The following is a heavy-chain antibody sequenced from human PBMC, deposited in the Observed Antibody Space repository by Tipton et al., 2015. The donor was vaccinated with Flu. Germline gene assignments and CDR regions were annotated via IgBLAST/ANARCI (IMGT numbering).Heavy chain of an antibody. CDR3: AGGGVGYDYSPGGMDV. D-gene: IGHD5-12*01. V-gene: IGHV1-8*01. J-gene: IGHJ6*02. Sequence: QLVQSGAEVKKPGASVKVSCKASGYTFTSYDINWVRQATGQGLEWMGWMNPNSGNTGYAQKFQGRVTMTRNTSISTAYMELSSRRSGDPAVFYCAGGGVGYDYSPGGMDVWGQGTTVTVSS. CDR1: GYTFTSYD. CDR2: MNPNSGNT.